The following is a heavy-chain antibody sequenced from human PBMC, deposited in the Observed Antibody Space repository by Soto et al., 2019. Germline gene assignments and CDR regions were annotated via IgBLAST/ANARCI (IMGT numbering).Heavy chain of an antibody. V-gene: IGHV1-3*01. J-gene: IGHJ4*02. CDR1: GYTFTSYA. CDR2: INAGNGNT. Sequence: QVQLVQSGAEVKKPGASVKVSCKASGYTFTSYAMHWVRQAPGQRLEWMGWINAGNGNTKYSQKFQDRVTITRDTSASTSYMELSSLRSEDTAVYYCASVSGFYDWDYWGQGNLVTVSS. D-gene: IGHD3-22*01. CDR3: ASVSGFYDWDY.